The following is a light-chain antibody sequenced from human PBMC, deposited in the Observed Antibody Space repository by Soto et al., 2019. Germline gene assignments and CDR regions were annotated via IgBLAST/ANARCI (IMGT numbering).Light chain of an antibody. CDR2: DVT. Sequence: QSVLTQPASVSGSPGQSITISCTGTSSDVGGYDYVSWYQQHPGKAPKLMIYDVTNRPSGISSRFSGSKSANTASLTISGPQAEDEADYVCSSYSSSTTLVVFGGGTKLTVL. V-gene: IGLV2-14*03. J-gene: IGLJ2*01. CDR3: SSYSSSTTLVV. CDR1: SSDVGGYDY.